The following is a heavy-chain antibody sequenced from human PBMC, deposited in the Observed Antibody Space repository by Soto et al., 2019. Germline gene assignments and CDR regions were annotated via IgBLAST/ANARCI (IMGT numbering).Heavy chain of an antibody. J-gene: IGHJ4*02. D-gene: IGHD5-18*01. CDR2: TYYRSKWYN. CDR3: ARALTDRDTDMVESFDY. CDR1: GSSVSSNSAA. V-gene: IGHV6-1*01. Sequence: SQTLSLTGAISGSSVSSNSAAWNCIRQSPSRGLEWLGRTYYRSKWYNDYAVSVKSRITINPDTSKNQFSLQLNSVTPEDTAVYYCARALTDRDTDMVESFDYWGQGTMVTVSS.